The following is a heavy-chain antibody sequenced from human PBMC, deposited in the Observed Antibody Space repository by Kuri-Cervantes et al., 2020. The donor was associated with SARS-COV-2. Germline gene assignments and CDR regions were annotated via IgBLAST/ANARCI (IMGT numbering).Heavy chain of an antibody. V-gene: IGHV4-34*01. CDR1: GGSFSGYY. D-gene: IGHD3/OR15-3a*01. CDR3: ARGFWTGFLFDS. CDR2: INHSGST. Sequence: ESLKISCAVYGGSFSGYYWSWIRQPPGKGLEWIGEINHSGSTNYTPSLKSRVTISVDTSKNQFSLKLSSVTAADTAVYYCARGFWTGFLFDSWVQGSLVTVSS. J-gene: IGHJ4*02.